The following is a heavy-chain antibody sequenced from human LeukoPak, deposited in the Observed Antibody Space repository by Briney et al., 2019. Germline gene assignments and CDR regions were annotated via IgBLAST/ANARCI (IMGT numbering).Heavy chain of an antibody. CDR3: ASQLGYFDY. V-gene: IGHV4-61*02. Sequence: SQTLSLTCTVSGGSISSGSYYWSWIRQPAGKGLEWIGRIFTSGSTNYNPSLKSRVPVSLDTSKNQFSLKLSSVTAADTAVYYCASQLGYFDYWGQGTLVTVSS. CDR1: GGSISSGSYY. D-gene: IGHD1-1*01. CDR2: IFTSGST. J-gene: IGHJ4*02.